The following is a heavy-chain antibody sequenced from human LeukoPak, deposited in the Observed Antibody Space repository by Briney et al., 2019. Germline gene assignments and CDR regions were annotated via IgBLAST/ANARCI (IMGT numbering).Heavy chain of an antibody. CDR2: LNSNSGNT. D-gene: IGHD3-3*01. Sequence: GASVKVSCKASGYTFTSYDINWVRQATGQGLEWMGWLNSNSGNTGYAQKFQGRVTMTRNTSISTAYMELSRLRSDDTAVYYCARGTYPYYDFWSGYSQYYYYYYMDVWGKGTTVTVSS. CDR3: ARGTYPYYDFWSGYSQYYYYYYMDV. J-gene: IGHJ6*03. V-gene: IGHV1-8*01. CDR1: GYTFTSYD.